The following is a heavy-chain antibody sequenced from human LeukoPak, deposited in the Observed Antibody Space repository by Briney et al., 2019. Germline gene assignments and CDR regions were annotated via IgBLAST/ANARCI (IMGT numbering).Heavy chain of an antibody. J-gene: IGHJ6*03. V-gene: IGHV3-23*01. CDR1: GFTFSSYA. D-gene: IGHD3-16*01. Sequence: GGSLRLSCAASGFTFSSYAMSWVRQAPGKGLEWVSAISGSGGSTYYADSVKGRFTISRDNSKNTLYLQMNSLRAEDTAVYYCAKDTRPNGYFWAHGFGYYMDVWGKGTTVTVSS. CDR3: AKDTRPNGYFWAHGFGYYMDV. CDR2: ISGSGGST.